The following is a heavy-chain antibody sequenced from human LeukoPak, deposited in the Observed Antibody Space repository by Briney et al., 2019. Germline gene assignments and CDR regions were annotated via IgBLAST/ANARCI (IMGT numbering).Heavy chain of an antibody. Sequence: GGSLRLSCAASGFTFSSNWMHWVRQAPGKGLVWVSRINEDGSTTNYADSVKGRSTIFRDNAKNTLYLQMNSLRAEDTAVYYCARDKTVGADTGSSFYYWGQGALVTVSS. CDR3: ARDKTVGADTGSSFYY. CDR2: INEDGSTT. D-gene: IGHD3-10*01. V-gene: IGHV3-74*01. CDR1: GFTFSSNW. J-gene: IGHJ4*02.